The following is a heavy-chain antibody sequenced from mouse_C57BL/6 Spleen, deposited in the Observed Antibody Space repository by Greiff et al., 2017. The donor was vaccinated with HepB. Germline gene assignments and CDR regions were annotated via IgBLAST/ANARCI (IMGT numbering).Heavy chain of an antibody. CDR3: ARDSKDCFDY. D-gene: IGHD2-5*01. V-gene: IGHV5-4*01. Sequence: EVMLVESGGGLVKPGGSLKLSCAASGYTFSSYAMSWVRQTPGKRLEWIATISASGSYTYYPHNVKGRATISRDNAKNNLYMQLSHLKSEDTAMYYCARDSKDCFDYWGQGTTLTVSS. CDR1: GYTFSSYA. J-gene: IGHJ2*01. CDR2: ISASGSYT.